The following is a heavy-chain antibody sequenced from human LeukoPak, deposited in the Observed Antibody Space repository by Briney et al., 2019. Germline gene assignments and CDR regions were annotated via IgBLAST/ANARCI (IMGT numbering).Heavy chain of an antibody. J-gene: IGHJ4*02. Sequence: SGGALRLSCAASGFTLATYAMTWVRQAPGKGLEWVAALSGSGISTYYADSVKGRFTISRANSENTLHLQMDGLRAEDTAVYFCAKGRGTGTYYFDYWGRGILVTVSS. V-gene: IGHV3-23*01. CDR2: LSGSGIST. CDR1: GFTLATYA. D-gene: IGHD3/OR15-3a*01. CDR3: AKGRGTGTYYFDY.